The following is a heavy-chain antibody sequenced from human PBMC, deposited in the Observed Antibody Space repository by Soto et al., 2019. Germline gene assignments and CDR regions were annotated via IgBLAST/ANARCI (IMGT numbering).Heavy chain of an antibody. Sequence: PSETLSLTCGVSGDSLSSHYCGWIRQPPVKGLGWIGYIYDSGSTNYNPSLKSRVTISVDTSKNQFSLKLTSVTAADKGVYYCAGPPRYWGQGTLVNASS. J-gene: IGHJ4*02. CDR1: GDSLSSHY. V-gene: IGHV4-59*11. CDR3: AGPPRY. CDR2: IYDSGST.